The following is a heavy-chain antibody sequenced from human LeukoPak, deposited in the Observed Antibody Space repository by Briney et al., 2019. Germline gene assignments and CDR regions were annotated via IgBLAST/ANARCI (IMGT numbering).Heavy chain of an antibody. CDR3: ARDRLVRGVTYWFDP. CDR2: INPNSGGT. Sequence: ASVKVSCKASGYTFTSYAMHWVRQAPGQRLEWMGRINPNSGGTNYAQKFQGRVTMTRDTSISTAYMELSRLRSDDTAVYYCARDRLVRGVTYWFDPWGQGTLVTVSS. J-gene: IGHJ5*02. V-gene: IGHV1-2*06. D-gene: IGHD3-10*01. CDR1: GYTFTSYA.